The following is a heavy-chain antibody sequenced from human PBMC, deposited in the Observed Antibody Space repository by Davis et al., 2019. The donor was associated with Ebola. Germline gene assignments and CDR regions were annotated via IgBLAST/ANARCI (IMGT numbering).Heavy chain of an antibody. CDR3: AKRYSSGRAFDY. CDR2: ISSSSGTT. CDR1: GFSFSDYA. Sequence: GESLKISCAASGFSFSDYAMSWVRQAPGKGLEWVSFISSSSGTTYYADSVKGRFTISRDNSKNTLFLQMNSLRADDTAVYYCAKRYSSGRAFDYWGQGTTVTVSS. V-gene: IGHV3-23*01. J-gene: IGHJ4*02. D-gene: IGHD2-15*01.